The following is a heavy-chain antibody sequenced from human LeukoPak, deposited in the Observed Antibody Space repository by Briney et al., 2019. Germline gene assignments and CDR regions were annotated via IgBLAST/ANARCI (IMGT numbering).Heavy chain of an antibody. D-gene: IGHD6-6*01. J-gene: IGHJ5*02. CDR1: GGSFRNYY. CDR2: INQSGRT. V-gene: IGHV4-34*01. CDR3: AVRDGHSTSSGDT. Sequence: SETLSLTCGFYGGSFRNYYWSCVRQSPGKGLEWIGEINQSGRTNYNPSLKTRLTISVDTAKNLFSLNLTSMTAADTATYYCAVRDGHSTSSGDTWGQGTLVTVSS.